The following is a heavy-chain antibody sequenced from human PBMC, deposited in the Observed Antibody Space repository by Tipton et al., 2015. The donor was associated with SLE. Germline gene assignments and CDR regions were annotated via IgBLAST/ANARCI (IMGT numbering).Heavy chain of an antibody. J-gene: IGHJ4*02. CDR1: GVSISSGSYY. CDR3: ARVRGDIVATEYEGFDY. CDR2: IYYSGST. Sequence: TLSLTCTVSGVSISSGSYYWSWIRQPPGKGLEWIGYIYYSGSTNYNPSLKSRVTISVDTSKNQFSLKLSSVTAADTAVYYCARVRGDIVATEYEGFDYWGQGTLVTVSS. V-gene: IGHV4-61*01. D-gene: IGHD5-12*01.